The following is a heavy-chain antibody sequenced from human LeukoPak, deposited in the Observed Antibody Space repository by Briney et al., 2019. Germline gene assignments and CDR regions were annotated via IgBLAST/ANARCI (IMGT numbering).Heavy chain of an antibody. CDR3: AREASERRVYSSSWLAGSGKGWFDP. V-gene: IGHV4-4*07. CDR2: IYTSGST. CDR1: GGSISSYY. Sequence: SETLSLTCTVSGGSISSYYWSWIRHHAPKGLEWIGRIYTSGSTNYYPSLKSRVTMSVDTSKNQLSLKLSSVTAADTAVYYCAREASERRVYSSSWLAGSGKGWFDPWGQGTLVTVSS. J-gene: IGHJ5*02. D-gene: IGHD6-13*01.